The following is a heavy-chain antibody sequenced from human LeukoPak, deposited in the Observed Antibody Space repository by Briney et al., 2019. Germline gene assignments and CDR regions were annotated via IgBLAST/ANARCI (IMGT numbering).Heavy chain of an antibody. J-gene: IGHJ3*02. D-gene: IGHD2-15*01. Sequence: GASVKVSCKASGYTFTGYYMHWVRQAPGQGLEWMGWINPNSGGTNYAQKFQGRVTMTRDTSISTAYMELSRLRSDDTAVYYCARYVVVVAAGGEHDAFDIWGQGTMVTVSP. V-gene: IGHV1-2*02. CDR2: INPNSGGT. CDR1: GYTFTGYY. CDR3: ARYVVVVAAGGEHDAFDI.